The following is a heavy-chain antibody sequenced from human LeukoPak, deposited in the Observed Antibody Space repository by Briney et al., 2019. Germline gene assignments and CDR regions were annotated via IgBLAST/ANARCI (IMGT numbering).Heavy chain of an antibody. V-gene: IGHV4-34*01. D-gene: IGHD1-14*01. Sequence: SETLSLTCAVYGGPLSHYYWTWIRQPPRKGLECIGEINESRSTNYDPSLKSRVTIFVDTSKNQLSLNLTSVTAADTAVYYCACRIGRYYYYYGMDVWGQGTTVTVSS. J-gene: IGHJ6*02. CDR3: ACRIGRYYYYYGMDV. CDR2: INESRST. CDR1: GGPLSHYY.